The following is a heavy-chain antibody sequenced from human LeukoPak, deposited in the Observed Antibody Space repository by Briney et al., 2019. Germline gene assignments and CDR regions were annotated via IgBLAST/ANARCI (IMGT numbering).Heavy chain of an antibody. CDR2: INHSGST. Sequence: SETLSLTCAVYGGSFSGYYWSWIRQPPGKGLEWIGEINHSGSTNYNPSLKSRVTISVDTSKNQFSLKLSSVTAADTAVYYCARYIRAPRLNWFDLWGQGTLVTVSS. J-gene: IGHJ5*02. CDR1: GGSFSGYY. V-gene: IGHV4-34*01. CDR3: ARYIRAPRLNWFDL.